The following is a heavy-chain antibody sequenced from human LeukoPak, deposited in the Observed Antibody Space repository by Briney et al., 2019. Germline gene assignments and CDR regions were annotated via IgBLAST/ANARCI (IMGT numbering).Heavy chain of an antibody. J-gene: IGHJ4*02. D-gene: IGHD6-19*01. CDR2: ISSYTIT. V-gene: IGHV3-48*01. CDR1: GFSFSSYS. Sequence: GGSLRLSCAAAGFSFSSYSMNWVRQAPGKRLEWIAYISSYTITYYADFVKGRFTISRDNAEKSLDLQMNSLRAEDTAVYYCARSGHSNGWYSFDYWGLGALVTVSS. CDR3: ARSGHSNGWYSFDY.